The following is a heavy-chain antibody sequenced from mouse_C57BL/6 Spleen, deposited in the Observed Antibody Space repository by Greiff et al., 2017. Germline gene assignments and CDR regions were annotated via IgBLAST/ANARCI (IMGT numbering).Heavy chain of an antibody. V-gene: IGHV1-52*01. CDR3: ARDSSGLFAY. Sequence: QVQLKQPGAELVRPGSSVKLSCKASGYTFTSYWMHWVKQRPIQGLEWIGNIDPSDSETHYNQKFKDKATLTVDKSSSTAYMQLSSLTSEDSAVYYCARDSSGLFAYWGQGTLVTVSA. CDR1: GYTFTSYW. D-gene: IGHD3-2*02. CDR2: IDPSDSET. J-gene: IGHJ3*01.